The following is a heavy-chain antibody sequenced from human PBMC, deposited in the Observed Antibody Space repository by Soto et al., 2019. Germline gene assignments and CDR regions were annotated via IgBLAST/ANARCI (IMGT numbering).Heavy chain of an antibody. Sequence: PSEPLSLTCTVSGGSVSSGRDYWSWIRQSPGKGLEWIGYMYYSGSATYNPSLKSRVTISVDTSKNQFSLKLSSVTAADTAVFYCARGVVATIGYWYFDLWGRGTLVTVSS. CDR1: GGSVSSGRDY. CDR3: ARGVVATIGYWYFDL. V-gene: IGHV4-61*01. J-gene: IGHJ2*01. D-gene: IGHD2-15*01. CDR2: MYYSGSA.